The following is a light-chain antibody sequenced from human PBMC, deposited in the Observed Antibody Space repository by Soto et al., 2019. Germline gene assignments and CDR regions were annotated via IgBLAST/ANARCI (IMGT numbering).Light chain of an antibody. Sequence: QSALTQPASVSGSPGQSITISCTGASSDVGDYSYVSWYQHHPGQAPELLIYEVSNRPSGVSHRFSGSKSGNTASLTISGLQAEDEADYYCSSYTRSSTLYVFGTGTKLTV. CDR2: EVS. J-gene: IGLJ1*01. CDR1: SSDVGDYSY. V-gene: IGLV2-14*01. CDR3: SSYTRSSTLYV.